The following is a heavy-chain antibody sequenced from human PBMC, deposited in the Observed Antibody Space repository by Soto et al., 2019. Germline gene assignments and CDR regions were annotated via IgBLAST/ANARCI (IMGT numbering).Heavy chain of an antibody. Sequence: SDPLTHTSSRSGVPISTRDSYWSWIRQPPGKGLEWIGSIYYSGSTYYNPSLKSRVTISVDTSKNQFSLKLNSVTAADTAVYYCASRHSSPYFDYWGQGTLVTVS. J-gene: IGHJ4*02. V-gene: IGHV4-30-4*02. D-gene: IGHD6-13*01. CDR2: IYYSGST. CDR3: ASRHSSPYFDY. CDR1: GVPISTRDSY.